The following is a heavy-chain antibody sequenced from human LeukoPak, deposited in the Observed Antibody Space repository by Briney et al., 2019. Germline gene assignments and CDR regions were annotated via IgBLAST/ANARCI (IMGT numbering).Heavy chain of an antibody. J-gene: IGHJ6*03. CDR2: ISYDGSNK. Sequence: GRSLRLSCAASGFTFSSYGMHWVRQAPGKGLEWVAVISYDGSNKYYADSVKGRFTISRDNAKNSLYLQMNSLRAEDTAVYYCARDPANYDFWSGYSASYYYYYMDVRGKGTTVTVSS. CDR1: GFTFSSYG. V-gene: IGHV3-30*03. CDR3: ARDPANYDFWSGYSASYYYYYMDV. D-gene: IGHD3-3*01.